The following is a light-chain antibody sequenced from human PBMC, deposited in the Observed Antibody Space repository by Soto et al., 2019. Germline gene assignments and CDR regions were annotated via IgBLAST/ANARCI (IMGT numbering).Light chain of an antibody. CDR3: QQYDGYSRT. CDR1: QSISGW. V-gene: IGKV1-5*03. CDR2: KAS. Sequence: DVQMTQSPSTLSASVGDRVTITCRASQSISGWLAWYQQRPGKAPKLMIYKASTLVTGVPSRFSGSGSGTEFTITINNLQPDDFATYSCQQYDGYSRTFGQGTKVEIK. J-gene: IGKJ1*01.